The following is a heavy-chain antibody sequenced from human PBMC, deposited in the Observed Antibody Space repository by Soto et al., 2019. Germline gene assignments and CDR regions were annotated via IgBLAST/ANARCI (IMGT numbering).Heavy chain of an antibody. V-gene: IGHV1-18*01. CDR3: ARDSSLYYYGSGSYDDPLDY. D-gene: IGHD3-10*01. Sequence: ASVKLYCNASGYTFTSYGISWVRQAPRQGLEWMGWISAYNGNTIYAQKLQGRVTMTTDTSTSTAYMELRSLRSDDTAVYYCARDSSLYYYGSGSYDDPLDYWGQGTLVTVSS. CDR2: ISAYNGNT. J-gene: IGHJ4*02. CDR1: GYTFTSYG.